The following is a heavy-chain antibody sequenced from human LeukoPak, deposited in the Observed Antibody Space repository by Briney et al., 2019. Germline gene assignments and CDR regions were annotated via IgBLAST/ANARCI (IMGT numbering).Heavy chain of an antibody. Sequence: PSETLSLTCTVSGGSISSYYWSWIRQPPGKGLEWIGYIYYSESTNYNPSLKSRVTISVDTSKNQFSLKLSSVTAADTAVYYCASLRFYGSGSYYRKYYFDYWGQGTLVTVSS. J-gene: IGHJ4*02. CDR3: ASLRFYGSGSYYRKYYFDY. D-gene: IGHD3-10*01. V-gene: IGHV4-59*01. CDR1: GGSISSYY. CDR2: IYYSEST.